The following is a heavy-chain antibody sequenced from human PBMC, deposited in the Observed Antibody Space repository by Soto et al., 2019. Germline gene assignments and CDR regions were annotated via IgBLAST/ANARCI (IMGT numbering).Heavy chain of an antibody. D-gene: IGHD4-17*01. V-gene: IGHV3-30-3*01. CDR1: GFTFSRSA. CDR2: ISYDGNDK. Sequence: QVQLVESGGGVVHPGRSLRLSCAASGFTFSRSAMHWVRQAPGKGLEWVAVISYDGNDKFYADSVKGRFTISRDNSKSTVYLEVNSLRGEDTAVYYCARERHGESFPDFWGQGTLVTVSS. CDR3: ARERHGESFPDF. J-gene: IGHJ4*02.